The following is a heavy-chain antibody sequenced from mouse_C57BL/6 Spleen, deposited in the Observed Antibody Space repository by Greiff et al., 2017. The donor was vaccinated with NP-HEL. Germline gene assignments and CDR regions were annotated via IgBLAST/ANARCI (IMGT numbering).Heavy chain of an antibody. CDR2: IDPSDSET. V-gene: IGHV1-52*01. CDR3: ARSRDYYGSSYVND. J-gene: IGHJ2*01. CDR1: GYTFTSYW. D-gene: IGHD1-1*01. Sequence: QVQLQQPGAELVRPGSSVKLSCKASGYTFTSYWMHWVKQRPIQGLEWIGNIDPSDSETHYNQKFKDKATLTVDKSSSTAYMQLSSLTSEDSAVYYGARSRDYYGSSYVNDWGQGTTLTVSS.